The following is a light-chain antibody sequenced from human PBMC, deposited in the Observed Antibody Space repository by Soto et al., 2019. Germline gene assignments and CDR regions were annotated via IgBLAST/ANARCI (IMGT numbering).Light chain of an antibody. CDR3: QQSYSIPYT. J-gene: IGKJ2*01. Sequence: DIQMTQSPSTLSGSVGDRVTITCRASQTISSWLAWYQQKPGKAPKLLIYKAPTLKSGVPSRFSGSGSGTEFTLNISSMQHEDFATYYCQQSYSIPYTFSTGTKGDIK. CDR1: QTISSW. CDR2: KAP. V-gene: IGKV1-5*03.